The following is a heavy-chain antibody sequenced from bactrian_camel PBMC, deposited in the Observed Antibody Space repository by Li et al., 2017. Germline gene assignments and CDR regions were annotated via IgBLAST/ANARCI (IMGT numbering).Heavy chain of an antibody. Sequence: VQLVESGGGSVQAGGSLRLSCAASGDMYSSYRMGWFRQAPGKEREGVAALDYDGYSRYADSVQGRFTISRDNAKKTMYLQMNSLKPEDTAMYYCAADWSFMGGCNLVAQVDVEYNSWGQGTQVTVS. CDR3: AADWSFMGGCNLVAQVDVEYNS. V-gene: IGHV3S53*01. D-gene: IGHD6*01. CDR2: LDYDGYS. CDR1: GDMYSSYR. J-gene: IGHJ4*01.